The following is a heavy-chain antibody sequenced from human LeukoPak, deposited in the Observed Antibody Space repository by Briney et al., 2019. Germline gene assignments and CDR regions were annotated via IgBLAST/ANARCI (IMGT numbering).Heavy chain of an antibody. Sequence: GGSLRLSCAASGFTFSSYWMSWARQAPGKGLEWVANIKQDGSEKYYVDSVKGRFTISRDNAKKSLYLQMNSLRVEDTAVYYCARDRSFSPSWGQGILVTVSS. CDR2: IKQDGSEK. CDR3: ARDRSFSPS. V-gene: IGHV3-7*01. CDR1: GFTFSSYW. D-gene: IGHD3-3*02. J-gene: IGHJ5*02.